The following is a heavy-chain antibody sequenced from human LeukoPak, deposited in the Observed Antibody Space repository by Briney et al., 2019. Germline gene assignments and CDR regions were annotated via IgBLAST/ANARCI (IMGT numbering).Heavy chain of an antibody. CDR2: IKQDGSEK. V-gene: IGHV3-7*03. CDR1: GFTFSSYW. D-gene: IGHD6-13*01. J-gene: IGHJ4*02. CDR3: AKGGASSWHEFDY. Sequence: GGSLRLSCAASGFTFSSYWMSWVRQAPGKGLEWVANIKQDGSEKYYVDSVKGRFTISRDNAKNTLYLQMNSLRAEDTAVYYCAKGGASSWHEFDYWGQGTLVTVSS.